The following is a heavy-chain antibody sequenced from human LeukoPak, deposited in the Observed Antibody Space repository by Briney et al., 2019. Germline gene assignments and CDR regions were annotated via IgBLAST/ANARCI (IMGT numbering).Heavy chain of an antibody. CDR1: GGTFSSYA. CDR2: IIPIFGTA. V-gene: IGHV1-69*01. Sequence: SVKVSCKASGGTFSSYAISWVRQAPGQGLEWMGGIIPIFGTANYAQKFQGRVTITADESTSTAYMELSSLRSDDTAVYYCARGYSSGWYEIDYWGQGTLVTVSS. D-gene: IGHD6-19*01. J-gene: IGHJ4*02. CDR3: ARGYSSGWYEIDY.